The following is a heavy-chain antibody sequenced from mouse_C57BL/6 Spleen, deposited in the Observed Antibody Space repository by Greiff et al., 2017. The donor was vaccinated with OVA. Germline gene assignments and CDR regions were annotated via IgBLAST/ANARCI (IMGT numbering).Heavy chain of an antibody. J-gene: IGHJ2*01. V-gene: IGHV1-52*01. D-gene: IGHD4-1*01. CDR1: GYTFTSYW. CDR3: ARTGFDY. Sequence: VQLQQPGAELVRPGSSVKLSCKASGYTFTSYWMHWVKQRPIQGLEWIGNIDPSDSETNYNQKFKDKATLTVDKSSSTAYLQLSSLTSEDSAVYYCARTGFDYWGQGTTLTVSS. CDR2: IDPSDSET.